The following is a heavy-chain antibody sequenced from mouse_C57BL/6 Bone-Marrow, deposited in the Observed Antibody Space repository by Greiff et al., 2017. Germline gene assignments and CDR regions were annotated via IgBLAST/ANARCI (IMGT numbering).Heavy chain of an antibody. CDR2: ISDGGSYT. Sequence: EVHLVESGGGLVKPGGSLKLSCAASGFTFSSYAMSWVRQTPEKRLEWVATISDGGSYTYYPDNVKGRFTISRDNAKNNLYLQMSHLKSEDTAMXYCARERLDYFDDWGQGTTLTVSS. J-gene: IGHJ2*01. D-gene: IGHD2-4*01. CDR3: ARERLDYFDD. CDR1: GFTFSSYA. V-gene: IGHV5-4*01.